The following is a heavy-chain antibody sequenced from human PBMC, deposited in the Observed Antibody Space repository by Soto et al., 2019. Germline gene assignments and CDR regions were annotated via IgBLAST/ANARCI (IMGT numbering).Heavy chain of an antibody. Sequence: SETLSLTCAVYGGSFSGYYWSWIRQPPGKGLEWIGEINHSGSTNYNPSLKSRVTISVDTSKNQFSLKLSSVTAADTAVYYCARGTHLGYCSGGSCYPRMDYFDYWGQGTLVTVSS. CDR3: ARGTHLGYCSGGSCYPRMDYFDY. J-gene: IGHJ4*02. V-gene: IGHV4-34*01. CDR1: GGSFSGYY. D-gene: IGHD2-15*01. CDR2: INHSGST.